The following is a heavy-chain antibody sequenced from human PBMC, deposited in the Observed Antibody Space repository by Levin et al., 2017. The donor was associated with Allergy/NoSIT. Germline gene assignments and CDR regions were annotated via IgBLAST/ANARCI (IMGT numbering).Heavy chain of an antibody. J-gene: IGHJ4*02. CDR2: ISYDGSSK. CDR1: GFTFSSYG. V-gene: IGHV3-30*18. D-gene: IGHD3-22*01. CDR3: AEIYCYDSSTYSGADY. Sequence: PGGSLRLSCAASGFTFSSYGMHWVRQAPGTGLEWVAVISYDGSSKYYADSVKGRFIISRDNSKNTLYLQMNSLRAEDTAVYYCAEIYCYDSSTYSGADYWGQGTLVTVSS.